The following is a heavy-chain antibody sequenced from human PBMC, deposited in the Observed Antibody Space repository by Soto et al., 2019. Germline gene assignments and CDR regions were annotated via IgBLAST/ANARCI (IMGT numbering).Heavy chain of an antibody. D-gene: IGHD3-3*01. V-gene: IGHV1-69*12. CDR1: GGTFSNHV. Sequence: QVQLVQSGAEVKKPGSSVKVSCKASGGTFSNHVISWVRQAPGQGLEWMGGIINIFGTANYAQKFQGRVTITADESTSTAHMELSSLRSEDTAVYYCARGPYEFWSGYYRPDFHSGMDVLGQGTTVTVSS. CDR2: IINIFGTA. CDR3: ARGPYEFWSGYYRPDFHSGMDV. J-gene: IGHJ6*02.